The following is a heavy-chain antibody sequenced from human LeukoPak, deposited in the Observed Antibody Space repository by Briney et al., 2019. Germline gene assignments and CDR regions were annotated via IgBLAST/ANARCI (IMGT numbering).Heavy chain of an antibody. CDR2: IYHSGST. J-gene: IGHJ4*02. CDR3: ARAIGGDCSYFDY. V-gene: IGHV4-30-2*01. Sequence: SQTLSLTCAVSGGSISSGGYSWSWIRPPPGKGLEWIGYIYHSGSTYYNPSLKSRVTISVDRSKNQFSLKLSSVTAADTAVYYCARAIGGDCSYFDYWGQGTLVTVSS. D-gene: IGHD2-21*02. CDR1: GGSISSGGYS.